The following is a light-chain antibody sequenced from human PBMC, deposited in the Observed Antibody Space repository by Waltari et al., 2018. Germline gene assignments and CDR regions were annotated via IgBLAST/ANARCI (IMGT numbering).Light chain of an antibody. V-gene: IGLV2-18*02. CDR1: SSDVGYYNR. J-gene: IGLJ2*01. CDR2: EVP. Sequence: QSALTQPPSVSGSPGQSVTISCTGTSSDVGYYNRVSWYQQPPGAAPKLMIYEVPNRPSGVRDRFSGSKAGNTASLTSSGLQAEDEANYDCCSYTGSNTLVFGGGTKLTVL. CDR3: CSYTGSNTLV.